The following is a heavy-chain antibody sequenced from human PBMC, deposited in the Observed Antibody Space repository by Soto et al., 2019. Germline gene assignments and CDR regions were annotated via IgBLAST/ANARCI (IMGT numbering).Heavy chain of an antibody. CDR3: ARDSPGSYSSSSFDY. J-gene: IGHJ4*02. Sequence: GGSLRLSCAASGFTVSSNYMSWVRQAPGKGLEWVSVIYSGGSTYYADSVKGRFTISRDNSKNTLYLQMNSLRAEDTAVYYCARDSPGSYSSSSFDYWGQGTLVTVSS. V-gene: IGHV3-66*01. CDR1: GFTVSSNY. D-gene: IGHD6-6*01. CDR2: IYSGGST.